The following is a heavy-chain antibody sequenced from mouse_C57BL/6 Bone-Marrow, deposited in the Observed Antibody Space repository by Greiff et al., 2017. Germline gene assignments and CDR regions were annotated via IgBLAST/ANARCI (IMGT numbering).Heavy chain of an antibody. CDR1: GYTFTDYY. V-gene: IGHV1-19*01. D-gene: IGHD1-1*01. Sequence: VQLQQSGPVLVKPGASVKMSCKASGYTFTDYYMNWVKQSHGKSLEWIGVINPYNGGTSYNQKFKGKATLTVDKSSSTAYMELNSLTSEDSAVXYCARGHYYGSSYYDYWGQGTTLTVSS. J-gene: IGHJ2*01. CDR3: ARGHYYGSSYYDY. CDR2: INPYNGGT.